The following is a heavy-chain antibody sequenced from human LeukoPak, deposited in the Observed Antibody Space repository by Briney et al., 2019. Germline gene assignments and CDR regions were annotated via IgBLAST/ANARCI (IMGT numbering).Heavy chain of an antibody. CDR1: GFTFSTFV. J-gene: IGHJ6*02. CDR3: TTDEDWNYARKDV. V-gene: IGHV3-15*04. D-gene: IGHD1-7*01. CDR2: TVSEIDGGTT. Sequence: GGSLRLSCVVSGFTFSTFVMHWVRQVPGKGLEWVGQTVSEIDGGTTDYAAPVKGRFTISRDDSKSTLYLQMNSLKIGDTAVYYCTTDEDWNYARKDVWGQGATVIVSS.